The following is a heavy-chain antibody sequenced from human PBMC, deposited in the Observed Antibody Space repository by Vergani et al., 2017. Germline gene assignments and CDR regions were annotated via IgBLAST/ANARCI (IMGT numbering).Heavy chain of an antibody. D-gene: IGHD3-9*01. CDR3: ARGDYCILTGYRY. CDR1: GYTFSNYY. V-gene: IGHV1-46*03. CDR2: INPSGGHT. Sequence: QVQVVQSGAEVKKSGASVKASCKTSGYTFSNYYMHWVRQAPGQGLEWMGIINPSGGHTNYAQKFQGRVTMTRDTSTSTVYMELSSLRSEDTAIYYCARGDYCILTGYRYWGQGALVTVSA. J-gene: IGHJ4*02.